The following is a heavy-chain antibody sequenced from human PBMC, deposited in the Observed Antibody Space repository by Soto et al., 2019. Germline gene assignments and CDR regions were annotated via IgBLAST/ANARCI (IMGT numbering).Heavy chain of an antibody. D-gene: IGHD2-15*01. J-gene: IGHJ4*02. Sequence: QVQLVESGGGVVQPGRSLRLSCAASGFTFSSNGIHWVRQAPGKGLEWVAVISSDGINKYYADSVKGRFTISRDNSKNTLYLQMNSLRAEDTAVYYCAMDLYGGSSRFDFWGQGTLVTVSS. CDR2: ISSDGINK. CDR3: AMDLYGGSSRFDF. CDR1: GFTFSSNG. V-gene: IGHV3-30*03.